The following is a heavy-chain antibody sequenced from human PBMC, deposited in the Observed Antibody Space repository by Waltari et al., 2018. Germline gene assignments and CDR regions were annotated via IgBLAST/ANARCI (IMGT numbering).Heavy chain of an antibody. CDR2: KTTDTRNT. CDR3: TRPRGPGPRGPGGLYWYFDL. CDR1: GYMFSNYG. V-gene: IGHV1-18*01. J-gene: IGHJ2*01. Sequence: QVQLVQSGAEVKRPGASVKVSCKASGYMFSNYGIGWVRQAPGQGLEWMGWKTTDTRNTNVAQKVQGRGTMTAETSTNTAYMELTSLRSDDTAVYYCTRPRGPGPRGPGGLYWYFDLWGRGTLVTVSS. D-gene: IGHD3-10*01.